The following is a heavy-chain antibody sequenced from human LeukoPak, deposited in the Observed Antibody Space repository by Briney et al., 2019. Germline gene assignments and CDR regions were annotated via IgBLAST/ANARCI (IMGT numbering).Heavy chain of an antibody. Sequence: GGSLRLSCAASGFTFSSYAMSWVRQAPGKGLEWVSAISGSGGSTYYADSVKGRFTISRDNSKNTLYLQMNSLRAEDTAVYYCAKGIWFGELCPIDPWGQGTLVTVSS. CDR2: ISGSGGST. J-gene: IGHJ5*02. V-gene: IGHV3-23*01. D-gene: IGHD3-10*01. CDR3: AKGIWFGELCPIDP. CDR1: GFTFSSYA.